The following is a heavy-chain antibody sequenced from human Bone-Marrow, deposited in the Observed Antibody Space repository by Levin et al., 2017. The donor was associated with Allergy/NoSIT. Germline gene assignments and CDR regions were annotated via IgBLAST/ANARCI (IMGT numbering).Heavy chain of an antibody. V-gene: IGHV1-2*02. Sequence: PEASVKVSCKTSGYTFTGYVLHWVRQAPGQGLEWMGYISPNSGGTNYDQRFQGRVTMTRDTSIDTAYIELSRLTSDDTAVYYCARVAEEGPWGQGTLVTVSS. CDR3: ARVAEEGP. CDR2: ISPNSGGT. J-gene: IGHJ5*02. CDR1: GYTFTGYV.